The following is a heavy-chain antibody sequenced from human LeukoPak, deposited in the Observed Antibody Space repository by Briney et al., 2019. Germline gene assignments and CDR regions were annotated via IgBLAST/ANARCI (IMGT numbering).Heavy chain of an antibody. CDR2: INPSGGST. D-gene: IGHD1-26*01. CDR1: GYTFTSYY. CDR3: ARGTPVDSGSPRDYFDY. Sequence: ASVKVSCKASGYTFTSYYMHWVRQAPGQGLEWMGIINPSGGSTSYAQKFQGRVTMTRDTSTSTVYMELSSLRSEDTAVYYCARGTPVDSGSPRDYFDYWGQGTLVTVSS. J-gene: IGHJ4*02. V-gene: IGHV1-46*01.